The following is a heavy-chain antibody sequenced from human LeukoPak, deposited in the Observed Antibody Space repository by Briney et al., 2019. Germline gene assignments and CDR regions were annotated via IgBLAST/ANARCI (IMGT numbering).Heavy chain of an antibody. V-gene: IGHV3-30*18. CDR3: AKVNNYDDY. CDR2: ISPDGNKE. Sequence: PGRSLRLSCAASGFTFNIFGIHWVRQAPGKGLEWVAAISPDGNKEYYTESVKGRFTVSRDNSKNMIYLQMNSLRGEDSAVYYCAKVNNYDDYWGQGTLATVSS. CDR1: GFTFNIFG. D-gene: IGHD1/OR15-1a*01. J-gene: IGHJ4*02.